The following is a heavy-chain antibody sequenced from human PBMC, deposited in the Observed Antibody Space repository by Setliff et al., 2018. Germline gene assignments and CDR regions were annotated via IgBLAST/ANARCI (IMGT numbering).Heavy chain of an antibody. CDR1: GGSFSGYY. CDR3: ARVRRVVIAYYYYMDV. Sequence: SETLSLTCAVYGGSFSGYYWSWIRQPPGKGLEWIGGINHSGSTNYNPSLKSRVTISVDTSKNQFSLRLSSVTAADTAVYYCARVRRVVIAYYYYMDVWGKGTTVTVSS. V-gene: IGHV4-34*01. J-gene: IGHJ6*03. D-gene: IGHD2-21*01. CDR2: INHSGST.